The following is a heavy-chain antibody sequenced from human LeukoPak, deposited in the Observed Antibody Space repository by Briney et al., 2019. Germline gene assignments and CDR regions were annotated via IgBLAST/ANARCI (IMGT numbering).Heavy chain of an antibody. CDR1: GFTFSSYS. CDR2: ISTSSSTI. Sequence: PGGSLRLSCAASGFTFSSYSMNWVRQAPGKGLEWVSYISTSSSTIYYADTVKGRFTISRDKAKNSLYLQMNSPRAEHTAVYYCARQLGSGIAASTRYYFDYWGQGTLATVSS. J-gene: IGHJ4*02. V-gene: IGHV3-48*01. D-gene: IGHD6-13*01. CDR3: ARQLGSGIAASTRYYFDY.